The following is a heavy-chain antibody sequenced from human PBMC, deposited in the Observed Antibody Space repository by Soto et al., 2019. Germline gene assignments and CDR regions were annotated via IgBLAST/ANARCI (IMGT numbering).Heavy chain of an antibody. CDR3: ARGRSSGFSYCYGIGFWFAP. J-gene: IGHJ5*02. CDR2: IIPIFGTA. CDR1: GGTFSSYA. D-gene: IGHD5-18*01. V-gene: IGHV1-69*01. Sequence: QVQLVQSGAGVKKPGSSVKVSCKASGGTFSSYAISWVRQAPGQGLEWMGGIIPIFGTAYYAQKFQGRVTITADESTSTAYMELTGLRSEDTAVHYCARGRSSGFSYCYGIGFWFAPRGQGTVVTFPS.